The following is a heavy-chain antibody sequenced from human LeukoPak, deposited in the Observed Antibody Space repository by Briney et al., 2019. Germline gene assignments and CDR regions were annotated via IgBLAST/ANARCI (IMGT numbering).Heavy chain of an antibody. V-gene: IGHV3-23*01. Sequence: GGSLRLSCAASGFTFSTYVMNWFRQAPGKGLEWVSAISGSGGSTYYADSVKGRFTISRDNSKNTLYLQMNSLRAEDTAVYYCAKDYDSSGYPNWFDPWGQGTLVTVSS. D-gene: IGHD3-22*01. CDR1: GFTFSTYV. CDR2: ISGSGGST. CDR3: AKDYDSSGYPNWFDP. J-gene: IGHJ5*02.